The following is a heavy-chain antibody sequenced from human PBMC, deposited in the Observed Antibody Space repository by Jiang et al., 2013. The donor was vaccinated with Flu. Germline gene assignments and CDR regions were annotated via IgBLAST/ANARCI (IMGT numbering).Heavy chain of an antibody. D-gene: IGHD5-18*01. Sequence: GLVKPSXTLSLTCTVSGASISSSPSWGWIRQPPGQTLEWMGTIYYGGNTYYNPSLKRRVTISVDTSKNQFSLRLRSVTSADTAVYFCARHSWIQETIPEELAIDLWGQGTLVTVSS. J-gene: IGHJ5*02. CDR1: GASISSSPS. V-gene: IGHV4-39*07. CDR2: IYYGGNT. CDR3: ARHSWIQETIPEELAIDL.